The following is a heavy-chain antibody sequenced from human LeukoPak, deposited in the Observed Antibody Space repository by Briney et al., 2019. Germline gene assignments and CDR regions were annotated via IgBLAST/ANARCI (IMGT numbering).Heavy chain of an antibody. CDR3: ARDRPCSGSIDYYFDY. J-gene: IGHJ4*02. D-gene: IGHD3-10*02. V-gene: IGHV4-38-2*02. CDR1: GYYISCGYY. CDR2: IQRSGST. Sequence: SETLSLTCAVSGYYISCGYYWGWIRQPPGRGLGWLGSIQRSGSTYYNPSLNSLATISVDTSKNQFSLKLSSVTAADTAVYDCARDRPCSGSIDYYFDYWGQGTLVTVSS.